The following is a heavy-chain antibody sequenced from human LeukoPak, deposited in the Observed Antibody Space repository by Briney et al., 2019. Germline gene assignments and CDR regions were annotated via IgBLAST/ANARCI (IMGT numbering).Heavy chain of an antibody. D-gene: IGHD3-16*01. CDR3: ARDHSTPHFGYMDV. Sequence: SQTLSLTCTVSGGSISSYNYYWNWIRQSAGKGLEWIGRIYSSGTTNYNPSLRSRATISVDTSKSQFSLKLSSVTAADTAVYYCARDHSTPHFGYMDVWGKGTTVTVSS. J-gene: IGHJ6*03. CDR1: GGSISSYNYY. V-gene: IGHV4-61*02. CDR2: IYSSGTT.